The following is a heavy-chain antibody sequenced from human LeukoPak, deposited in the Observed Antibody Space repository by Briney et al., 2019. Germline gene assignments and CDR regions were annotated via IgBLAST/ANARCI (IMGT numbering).Heavy chain of an antibody. J-gene: IGHJ1*01. CDR1: GYSFTSYW. D-gene: IGHD3-10*01. CDR3: ARFDYYGSGSSLPFQH. CDR2: IHPGDSDT. Sequence: GESLKISCKGSGYSFTSYWIGWVRQMPGKGLEWMGIIHPGDSDTRYSPSFQGQVTISADKSISTAYLQWSSLKASDTAMYYCARFDYYGSGSSLPFQHWGQGTLVTVSS. V-gene: IGHV5-51*01.